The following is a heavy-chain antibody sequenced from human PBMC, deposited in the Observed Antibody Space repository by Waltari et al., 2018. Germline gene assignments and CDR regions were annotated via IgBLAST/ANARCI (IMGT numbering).Heavy chain of an antibody. CDR2: ISWNSGSI. CDR3: AKVLSDYYDSSGYQNAFDI. D-gene: IGHD3-22*01. CDR1: GFTFDDYA. V-gene: IGHV3-9*01. Sequence: EVQLVESGGGLVQPGRSLRLSCAASGFTFDDYAMHWVRQAPGKGLAWVSGISWNSGSIGYADSVKGRFTISRDNAKNSLYLQMNSLRAEDTALYYCAKVLSDYYDSSGYQNAFDIWGQGTMVTVSS. J-gene: IGHJ3*02.